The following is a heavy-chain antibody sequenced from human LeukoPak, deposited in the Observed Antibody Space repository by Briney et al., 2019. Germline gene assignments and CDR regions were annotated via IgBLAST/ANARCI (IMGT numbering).Heavy chain of an antibody. CDR1: GASFSSYA. V-gene: IGHV1-69*06. CDR3: AKQGALRQDYYMDV. Sequence: ASLTVSFKASGASFSSYAISWVRQAPGQGLEWMGRIIPIFGTPNYAQRFQGRVTITADIVSSTAYMEVNNLTSEDTAVYFCAKQGALRQDYYMDVWGNGTTVTVSS. J-gene: IGHJ6*03. CDR2: IIPIFGTP.